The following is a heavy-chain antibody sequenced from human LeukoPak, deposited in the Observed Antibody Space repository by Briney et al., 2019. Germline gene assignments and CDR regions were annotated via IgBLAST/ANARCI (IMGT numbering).Heavy chain of an antibody. Sequence: GGSLRLSCAASGFTFSSYWMSWVRQAPGKGLEWVANIKQDGSEKYYVDSVKGRFTISRDNAENSLYLQMNSLRAEDTAVYYCARSRTYYYDSSGYPWGQGTLVTVSS. J-gene: IGHJ4*02. CDR3: ARSRTYYYDSSGYP. D-gene: IGHD3-22*01. CDR1: GFTFSSYW. CDR2: IKQDGSEK. V-gene: IGHV3-7*01.